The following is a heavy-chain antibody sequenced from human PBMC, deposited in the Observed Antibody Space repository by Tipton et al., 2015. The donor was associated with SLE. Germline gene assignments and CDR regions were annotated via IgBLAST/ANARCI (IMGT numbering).Heavy chain of an antibody. CDR1: GGSVSSGSYY. CDR2: IYYSGST. D-gene: IGHD6-19*01. CDR3: ASTYSSGWYGYYFDY. J-gene: IGHJ4*02. V-gene: IGHV4-61*01. Sequence: TLSLTCTVSGGSVSSGSYYWSWIRQPPGKGLEWIGYIYYSGSTNYNPSLKSRVTISVDTSKNQFSLKLSSVTAADTAVYYCASTYSSGWYGYYFDYWGQGTLVTVSS.